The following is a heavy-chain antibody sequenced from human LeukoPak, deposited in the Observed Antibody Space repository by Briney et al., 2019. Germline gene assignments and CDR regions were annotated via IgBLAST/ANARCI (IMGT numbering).Heavy chain of an antibody. CDR3: ARYTYDYGYTFDI. Sequence: SETLSLTCTVSGDSMSSYYWSWIRQPPGKGLEWIGYIYYSGSTNYNPSLKSRVTISVDTSKNQFSLKLNSVTAADTAVYYCARYTYDYGYTFDIWGQGTMVTVSS. CDR1: GDSMSSYY. V-gene: IGHV4-59*01. CDR2: IYYSGST. J-gene: IGHJ3*02. D-gene: IGHD5-18*01.